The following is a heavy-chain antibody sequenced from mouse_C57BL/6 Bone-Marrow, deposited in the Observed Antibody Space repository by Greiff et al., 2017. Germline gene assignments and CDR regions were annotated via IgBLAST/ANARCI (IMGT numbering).Heavy chain of an antibody. J-gene: IGHJ1*03. V-gene: IGHV1-85*01. CDR2: IYPRDGST. Sequence: VQRVESGPELVKPGASVKLSCKASGYTFTSYDINWVKQRPGQGPEWIGWIYPRDGSTKYNEKFKGKATLTVDTSSSTAYMELHSLTSEDSAVYFCARDYGSSYWYFDVWGTGTTVTVSS. D-gene: IGHD1-1*01. CDR1: GYTFTSYD. CDR3: ARDYGSSYWYFDV.